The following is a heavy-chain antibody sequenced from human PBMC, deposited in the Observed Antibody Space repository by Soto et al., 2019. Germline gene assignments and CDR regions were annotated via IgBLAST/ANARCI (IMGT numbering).Heavy chain of an antibody. CDR2: ISYDGSNK. J-gene: IGHJ6*02. Sequence: QVQLVESGGGVVQPGRSLRLSCAASGFTFSSYGMHWVRQAPGKGLEWVAVISYDGSNKYYADSVKGRFTISRDNSKNTLYLQMNSLRAEDTAVYYCANLGGYSSSWYDYYYYGMDVWGQGTTVTVSS. D-gene: IGHD6-13*01. CDR1: GFTFSSYG. CDR3: ANLGGYSSSWYDYYYYGMDV. V-gene: IGHV3-30*18.